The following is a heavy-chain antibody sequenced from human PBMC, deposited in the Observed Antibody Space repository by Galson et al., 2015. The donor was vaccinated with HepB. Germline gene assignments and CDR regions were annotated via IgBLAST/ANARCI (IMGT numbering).Heavy chain of an antibody. Sequence: SLRLSCAASGFTFSSYWMSWVRQAPGKGLEWVANIKQDGSEKYYVDSVKGRFTISRDNAKNSLYLQMNSLRAEDTAVYYCARGLRKVPATAIAYYFDYWGQGTLVTVSS. CDR3: ARGLRKVPATAIAYYFDY. J-gene: IGHJ4*02. V-gene: IGHV3-7*03. CDR2: IKQDGSEK. D-gene: IGHD2-2*01. CDR1: GFTFSSYW.